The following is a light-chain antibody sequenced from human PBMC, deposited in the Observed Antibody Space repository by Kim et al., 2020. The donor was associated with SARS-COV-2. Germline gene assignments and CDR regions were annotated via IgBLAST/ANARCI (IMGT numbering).Light chain of an antibody. CDR2: AAS. CDR3: QQYDSGRWT. J-gene: IGKJ1*01. Sequence: IQMTQSPSSLSASVGDRVTITCRASQDISNYLAWYQQEPGKVPKLLIYAASALQSGVPSRFGGSGSGTDFTLTITSLQPEDVATYYCQQYDSGRWTFGPGTKVDIK. V-gene: IGKV1-27*01. CDR1: QDISNY.